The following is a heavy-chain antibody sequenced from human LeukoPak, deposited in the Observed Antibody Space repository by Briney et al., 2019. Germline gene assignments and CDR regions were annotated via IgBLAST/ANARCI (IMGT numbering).Heavy chain of an antibody. CDR3: ARDRSGWYGNDF. Sequence: AGGSLRLSCVASGFTFSSYWMHWVRQDPRKGLVWVSRINGDGRNINYADSVRGRFTISRDNAKNTLYLQMHSLRVDDTAVYYCARDRSGWYGNDFWGQGTLVTVSS. D-gene: IGHD6-19*01. CDR1: GFTFSSYW. V-gene: IGHV3-74*01. CDR2: INGDGRNI. J-gene: IGHJ4*02.